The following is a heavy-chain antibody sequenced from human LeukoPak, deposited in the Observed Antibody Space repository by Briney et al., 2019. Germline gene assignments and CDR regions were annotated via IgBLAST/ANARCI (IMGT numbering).Heavy chain of an antibody. V-gene: IGHV4-59*01. CDR1: GGSISYNY. CDR2: IYYSGST. D-gene: IGHD3-3*01. J-gene: IGHJ4*02. CDR3: ARLRRDYDFWSSNQRGDNYFDH. Sequence: SETLSLTCTASGGSISYNYWTWLRQPPGKGLEWIGFIYYSGSTNYNPSLKSRVTMSVDTSKNQVSLKLSSVTAADTAVYYCARLRRDYDFWSSNQRGDNYFDHWGQGTLVTVSS.